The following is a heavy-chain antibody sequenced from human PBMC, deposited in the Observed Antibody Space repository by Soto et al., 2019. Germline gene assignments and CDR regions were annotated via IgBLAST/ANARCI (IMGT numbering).Heavy chain of an antibody. J-gene: IGHJ3*02. V-gene: IGHV1-2*04. CDR2: INPNSGGT. Sequence: GASVKVSCKASGYTFTGYYMHWVRQAPGQGLEWMGWINPNSGGTNYAQKFQGWVTMTRDTSISIAYMELSRLRSDDTAVYYCARDKATMVRGVVAYAFDIWGQGTMVTVSS. D-gene: IGHD3-10*01. CDR3: ARDKATMVRGVVAYAFDI. CDR1: GYTFTGYY.